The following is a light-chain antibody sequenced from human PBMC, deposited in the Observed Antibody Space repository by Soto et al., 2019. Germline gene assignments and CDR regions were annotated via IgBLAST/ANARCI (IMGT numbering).Light chain of an antibody. Sequence: EIVMTQSPATVSVSPGGRATLSCRASQSVSNYLAWYQQKPGQAPRLLIYDASNRATDIPARFSGSGSGTDFTLTISSLEPEDFAVYYCQQRSNWPPFTFGQGTRLEI. CDR3: QQRSNWPPFT. CDR1: QSVSNY. J-gene: IGKJ5*01. CDR2: DAS. V-gene: IGKV3-11*01.